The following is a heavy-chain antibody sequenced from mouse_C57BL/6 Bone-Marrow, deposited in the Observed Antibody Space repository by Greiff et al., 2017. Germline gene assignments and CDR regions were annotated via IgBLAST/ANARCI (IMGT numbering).Heavy chain of an antibody. J-gene: IGHJ2*01. V-gene: IGHV1-39*01. CDR2: INPNYGTT. Sequence: VQLQQSGPELVKPGASVKISCKASGYSFTDYNMNWVKQSNGKSLEWIGVINPNYGTTSYNQKFKGKATLTVDQSSSTAYMQLNSLTSEDSEVYYGERSDVYEYYCFDYWGQGTTLTVSS. CDR1: GYSFTDYN. CDR3: ERSDVYEYYCFDY. D-gene: IGHD2-4*01.